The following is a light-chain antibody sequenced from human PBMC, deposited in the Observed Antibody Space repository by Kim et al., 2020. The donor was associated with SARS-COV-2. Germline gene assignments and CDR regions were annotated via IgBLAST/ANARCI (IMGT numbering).Light chain of an antibody. V-gene: IGLV7-46*01. CDR2: DAT. J-gene: IGLJ7*01. Sequence: PGGTVTLTCGSSTGPVTSGHFPYWFQQKPGQAPTTLIYDATNRDSWTPVRFSGSLLGGKAALTLSGAQPEDEADYYCILFHSVAVFGGGTQLTVL. CDR3: ILFHSVAV. CDR1: TGPVTSGHF.